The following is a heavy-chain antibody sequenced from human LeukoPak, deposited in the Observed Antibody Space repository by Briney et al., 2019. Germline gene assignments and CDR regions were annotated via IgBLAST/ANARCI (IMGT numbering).Heavy chain of an antibody. Sequence: ASVKVSCKASGYTFTSYGIRWVRQAPGQGLEWMGWISAYNGNTNYAQKLQGRVTMTTDTSTSTAYMELRSLRSDDTAVYYCARDRRVYSSSWYEYGYWGQGTLVTVSS. CDR2: ISAYNGNT. J-gene: IGHJ4*02. CDR3: ARDRRVYSSSWYEYGY. CDR1: GYTFTSYG. D-gene: IGHD6-13*01. V-gene: IGHV1-18*01.